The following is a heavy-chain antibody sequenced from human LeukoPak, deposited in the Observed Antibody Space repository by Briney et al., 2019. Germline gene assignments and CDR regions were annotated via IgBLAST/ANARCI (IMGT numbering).Heavy chain of an antibody. CDR3: ARANTVVESLDY. Sequence: PGGSLRLSCAASGFTFSSYSMNWVRQAPGKGLEWVSSISSSSSYIYYADSVKGRFTISRDNAKNSLYLQMNSLRAEDTAVYYCARANTVVESLDYWGQGTPVTVSS. D-gene: IGHD2-15*01. V-gene: IGHV3-21*01. CDR2: ISSSSSYI. CDR1: GFTFSSYS. J-gene: IGHJ4*02.